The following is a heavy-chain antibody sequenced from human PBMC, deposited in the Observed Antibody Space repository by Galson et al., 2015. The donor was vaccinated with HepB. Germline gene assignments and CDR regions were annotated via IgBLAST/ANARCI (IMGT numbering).Heavy chain of an antibody. D-gene: IGHD4-11*01. CDR3: AKDRGPGTVTTLFIGYYYYGMDV. V-gene: IGHV3-23*01. J-gene: IGHJ6*02. Sequence: SLRLSCAASGFTFSSYAMSWVRQAPGKGLEWVSAISGSGGSTYYADSVKGRFTISRDKSKNTLYLQMNSLRAEDTAIYYCAKDRGPGTVTTLFIGYYYYGMDVWGQGTTVTVSS. CDR1: GFTFSSYA. CDR2: ISGSGGST.